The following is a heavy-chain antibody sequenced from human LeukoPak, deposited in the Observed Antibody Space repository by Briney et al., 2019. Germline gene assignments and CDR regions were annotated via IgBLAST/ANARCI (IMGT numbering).Heavy chain of an antibody. V-gene: IGHV1-46*01. J-gene: IGHJ4*02. CDR1: GYTFTSYY. CDR3: ARDLTIAVAGTVSLDY. CDR2: INPSGGST. Sequence: ASVKVSCKASGYTFTSYYMHWVRRAPGQGLEWMGIINPSGGSTSYAQKFQGRVTMTRDMSTSTVYMELSSLRSEDTAVYYCARDLTIAVAGTVSLDYWGQGTLVTVSS. D-gene: IGHD6-19*01.